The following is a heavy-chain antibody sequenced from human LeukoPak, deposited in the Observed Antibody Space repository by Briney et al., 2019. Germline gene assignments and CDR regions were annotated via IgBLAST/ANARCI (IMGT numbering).Heavy chain of an antibody. J-gene: IGHJ4*02. CDR2: ISSNGGST. Sequence: GGSLRLSCAASGFTFSSYAMYWVRQAPGKGLEYVSGISSNGGSTYYANSVKGRLTISRDNSKNTLYLQMGSLRAEDMAVYYCASSRGVDTDYWGQGTLVTVSS. D-gene: IGHD3-10*01. V-gene: IGHV3-64*01. CDR3: ASSRGVDTDY. CDR1: GFTFSSYA.